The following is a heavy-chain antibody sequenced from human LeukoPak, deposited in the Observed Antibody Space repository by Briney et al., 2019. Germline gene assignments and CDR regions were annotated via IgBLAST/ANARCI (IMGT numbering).Heavy chain of an antibody. V-gene: IGHV4-59*01. J-gene: IGHJ4*02. Sequence: SETLSLTCTVSGGSINSFYWSWIRQPPGKGLEWIGYIYYSGSTNYNPSLKSRVTISVDTSKNQFSLKLSSVTAADTAVYYCARFTTYYDILTGYYTDYWGQGTLVTVSS. CDR2: IYYSGST. CDR3: ARFTTYYDILTGYYTDY. CDR1: GGSINSFY. D-gene: IGHD3-9*01.